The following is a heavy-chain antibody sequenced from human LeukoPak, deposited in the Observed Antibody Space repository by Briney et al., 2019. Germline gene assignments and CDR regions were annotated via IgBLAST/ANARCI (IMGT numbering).Heavy chain of an antibody. D-gene: IGHD3-16*01. CDR2: INPDGSQK. J-gene: IGHJ5*02. CDR3: VRQMIRFWFDP. CDR1: GFTFSLYW. V-gene: IGHV3-7*01. Sequence: PGGSLRLSCAASGFTFSLYWMTWVRQSPGKGLEGVADINPDGSQKYSVDSVKGRFTISRDNAKNSLFLQMNSLRAEDTAVYYCVRQMIRFWFDPWGQGTQVTVSS.